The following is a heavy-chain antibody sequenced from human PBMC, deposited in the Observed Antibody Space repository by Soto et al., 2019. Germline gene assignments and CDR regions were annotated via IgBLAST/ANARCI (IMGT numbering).Heavy chain of an antibody. CDR2: IYYSGST. D-gene: IGHD3-10*01. CDR3: ARASMAPGTADGGNWYFDL. J-gene: IGHJ2*01. Sequence: QVQLQESGPGLVKPSQTLSLTCTVSGGSISSGGYYWSWIRQHPGKGLEWIGYIYYSGSTYYNPSLKSRVTISVDTSKNQFSLTLSSVTAAVTAVYYCARASMAPGTADGGNWYFDLWGRGTLVTVSS. V-gene: IGHV4-31*03. CDR1: GGSISSGGYY.